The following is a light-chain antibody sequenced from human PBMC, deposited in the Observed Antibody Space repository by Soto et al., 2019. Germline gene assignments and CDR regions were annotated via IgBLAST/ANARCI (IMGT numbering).Light chain of an antibody. CDR2: LNSDGSH. V-gene: IGLV4-69*01. CDR3: QTWGTGIQV. Sequence: QAVVTQSPSASASLGASVKLTCTLSSGHNSYAIAWHQQQPEKDPRYLMKLNSDGSHTKGDGIPDRFSGSSSGAERYLTISSLQSEDEADYYCQTWGTGIQVFGGGTKLTVL. CDR1: SGHNSYA. J-gene: IGLJ3*02.